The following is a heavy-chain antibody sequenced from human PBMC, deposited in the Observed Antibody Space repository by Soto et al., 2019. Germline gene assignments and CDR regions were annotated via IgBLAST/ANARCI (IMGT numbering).Heavy chain of an antibody. CDR2: IWYDGSNK. CDR1: GFTFSSYG. V-gene: IGHV3-33*01. J-gene: IGHJ2*01. CDR3: ARDYGDRQTNWYFDL. Sequence: QVQLVESGGGVVQPGRSLRLSCAASGFTFSSYGMHWVRQAPGKGLELVAVIWYDGSNKYYADSVKGRFTISRDNPKNTLYLQMNSLRAEDTAVYYCARDYGDRQTNWYFDLWGRGTLVTVSS. D-gene: IGHD4-17*01.